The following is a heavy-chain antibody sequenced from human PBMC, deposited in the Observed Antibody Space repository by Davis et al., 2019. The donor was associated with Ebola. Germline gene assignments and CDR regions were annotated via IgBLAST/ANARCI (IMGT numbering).Heavy chain of an antibody. CDR3: ARDAKGGYSGYDEGYYYYYGMDV. CDR2: IYHSGST. Sequence: SETLSLTCAVYGGSFSGYYWSWIRQPPGKGLEWIGEIYHSGSTNYNPSLKSRVTISVDKSKNQFSLKLSSVTAADTAVYYCARDAKGGYSGYDEGYYYYYGMDVWGQGTTVTVSS. D-gene: IGHD5-12*01. CDR1: GGSFSGYY. V-gene: IGHV4-34*01. J-gene: IGHJ6*02.